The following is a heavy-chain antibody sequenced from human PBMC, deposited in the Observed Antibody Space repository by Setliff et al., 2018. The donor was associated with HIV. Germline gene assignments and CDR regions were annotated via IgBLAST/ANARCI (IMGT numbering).Heavy chain of an antibody. V-gene: IGHV1-69*13. CDR2: VVPTIHEA. CDR3: PRGADASGYFYREYFQH. Sequence: ASVKVSCKASGVTFNYSFITWVRQAPGQGLEWMGGVVPTIHEATYAQKFQGRVTITADESATTVYMEMSGLTSEDTAIYYCPRGADASGYFYREYFQHWGQGTLVTVSS. J-gene: IGHJ1*01. CDR1: GVTFNYSF. D-gene: IGHD3-22*01.